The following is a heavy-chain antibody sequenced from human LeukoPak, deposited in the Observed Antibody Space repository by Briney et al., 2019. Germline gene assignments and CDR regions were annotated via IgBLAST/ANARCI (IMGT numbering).Heavy chain of an antibody. CDR3: ARPYYYDTSGYSGRGYLQY. CDR2: ISYDGSNK. J-gene: IGHJ1*01. V-gene: IGHV3-30*03. Sequence: GGSLRLSCAASGFSFGTYGMHWVRQAPGKGLEWVAVISYDGSNKYYADSARGRFTISRDNSKNTLYLQMNSLRAEDTAVYYCARPYYYDTSGYSGRGYLQYWGQGTLVTASS. CDR1: GFSFGTYG. D-gene: IGHD3-22*01.